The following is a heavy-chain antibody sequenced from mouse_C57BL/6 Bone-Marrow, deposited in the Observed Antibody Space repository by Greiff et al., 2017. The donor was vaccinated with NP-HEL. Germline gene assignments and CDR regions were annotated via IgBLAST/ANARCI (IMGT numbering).Heavy chain of an antibody. J-gene: IGHJ1*03. V-gene: IGHV1-80*01. D-gene: IGHD6-1*01. CDR2: IYPGDGDT. CDR1: GYAFSSYW. CDR3: ARSFWRQYFDV. Sequence: QVQLQQSGAELVKPGASVKISCKASGYAFSSYWMNWVKQRPGNGLEWIGQIYPGDGDTNYNGKFKGKATLTADKSSSTAYMQLSSLTSEDSAVYFCARSFWRQYFDVWGTGTTVTVSS.